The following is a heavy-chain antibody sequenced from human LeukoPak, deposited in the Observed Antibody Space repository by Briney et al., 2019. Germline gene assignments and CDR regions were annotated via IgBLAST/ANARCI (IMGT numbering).Heavy chain of an antibody. CDR1: GGSISSSSYY. V-gene: IGHV4-39*07. CDR2: IYYSGST. D-gene: IGHD3-16*01. Sequence: PETLSLTCTVSGGSISSSSYYWGWIRQPPGKGLEWIGSIYYSGSTYYNPSLKSRVTISVDTSKNQFSLKLSSVTAADTAVYYSTGGPYYYMDVWGKGTTITVSS. J-gene: IGHJ6*03. CDR3: TGGPYYYMDV.